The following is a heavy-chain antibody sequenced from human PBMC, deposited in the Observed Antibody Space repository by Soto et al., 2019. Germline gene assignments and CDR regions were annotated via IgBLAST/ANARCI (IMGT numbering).Heavy chain of an antibody. CDR3: AKDVARDYGDPKVAFDI. CDR2: ISWHSGSI. CDR1: GFTFDDYA. D-gene: IGHD4-17*01. Sequence: EVQLVESGGGLVQPGRSLRLSCAASGFTFDDYAIHWVRQAPGKGLEWVSGISWHSGSIGYADSVKGRFTISRDNAKNSLYLQMNSLRAEDTALYYCAKDVARDYGDPKVAFDIWGQGTMVTVSS. J-gene: IGHJ3*02. V-gene: IGHV3-9*01.